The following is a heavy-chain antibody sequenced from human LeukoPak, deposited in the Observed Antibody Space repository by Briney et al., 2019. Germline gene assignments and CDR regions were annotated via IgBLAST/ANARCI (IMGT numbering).Heavy chain of an antibody. Sequence: ASVKVSCKASGYTFTSYDINWVRQATGQGLEWMGWMNPNSGNTGYAQKFQGRVTMTRNTSISTAYMELSSLRSEDTAVYYCAIMEGYCSGGSCYSYYYYGMDVWGQGTTVTVSS. V-gene: IGHV1-8*01. CDR1: GYTFTSYD. CDR3: AIMEGYCSGGSCYSYYYYGMDV. CDR2: MNPNSGNT. J-gene: IGHJ6*02. D-gene: IGHD2-15*01.